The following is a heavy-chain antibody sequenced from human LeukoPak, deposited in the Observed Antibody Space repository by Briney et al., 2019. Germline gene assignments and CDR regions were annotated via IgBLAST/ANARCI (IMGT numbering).Heavy chain of an antibody. V-gene: IGHV1-69*05. Sequence: GASVKVSCKASGGTFSSYAISWVRQAPGQGLEWMGGIIPIFGTANYAQKFQARVTITTDESTSTAYMELSSLRSEDTAVYYCADLSGSYYFDYWGQGTLVTVSS. CDR2: IIPIFGTA. CDR3: ADLSGSYYFDY. J-gene: IGHJ4*02. D-gene: IGHD1-26*01. CDR1: GGTFSSYA.